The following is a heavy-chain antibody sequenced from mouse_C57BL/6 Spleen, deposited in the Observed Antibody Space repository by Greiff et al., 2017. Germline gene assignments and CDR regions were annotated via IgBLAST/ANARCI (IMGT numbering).Heavy chain of an antibody. V-gene: IGHV1-42*01. D-gene: IGHD6-1*01. CDR1: VYSFTGSY. CDR3: ATQPPFAY. J-gene: IGHJ3*01. Sequence: VQLQQSGPELVKPGASVQISSKASVYSFTGSYMNWVKQSPEKSLAWIGDINPSTGGTTSNQQFKAKAPLTVDTSSSTAYMQLKSLTSEDSAVYYCATQPPFAYWCQGTLVTGSA. CDR2: INPSTGGT.